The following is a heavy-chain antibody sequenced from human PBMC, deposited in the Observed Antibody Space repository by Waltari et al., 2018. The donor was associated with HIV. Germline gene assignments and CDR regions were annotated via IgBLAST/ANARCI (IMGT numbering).Heavy chain of an antibody. D-gene: IGHD4-17*01. CDR2: SKSKTGGGTT. Sequence: EVQLVESGGGLVKPGGSVRLSCAASGFTANNAWLSWVRQAPGKGLEWGGRSKSKTGGGTTDCAAPVKGRFTISREESKNTLYLQMNSRKTEDTAVYYCTTYGYGVWYFDLWGRGTLVTVSS. V-gene: IGHV3-15*01. CDR1: GFTANNAW. CDR3: TTYGYGVWYFDL. J-gene: IGHJ2*01.